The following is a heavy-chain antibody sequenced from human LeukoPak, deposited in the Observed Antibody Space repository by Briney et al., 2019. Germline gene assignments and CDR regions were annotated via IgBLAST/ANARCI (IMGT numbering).Heavy chain of an antibody. CDR3: ARDPYYYDSSGYFDH. V-gene: IGHV3-30-3*01. D-gene: IGHD3-22*01. Sequence: GGSLRLSCAASGFTFSDYWMHWVRQAPGKGLEWVAVIPYDGSDKYYADSVKGRFTISRDNSKNTLYLQMNSLRAEDTAVYYCARDPYYYDSSGYFDHWGQGTLVTVSS. CDR1: GFTFSDYW. CDR2: IPYDGSDK. J-gene: IGHJ5*02.